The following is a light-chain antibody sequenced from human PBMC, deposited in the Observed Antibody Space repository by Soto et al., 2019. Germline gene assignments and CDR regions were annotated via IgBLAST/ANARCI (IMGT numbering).Light chain of an antibody. CDR2: AAS. CDR3: QQSFTTPRT. Sequence: DIQMTQFPSSLSASVGDRVTITCRASQRINTYLNWYQQKPGKAPKLMIYAASSLQSGVPSTFSGSGSGTDFTLTISSLQPEDFATYYCQQSFTTPRTFGQGTKLEIK. CDR1: QRINTY. J-gene: IGKJ2*01. V-gene: IGKV1-39*01.